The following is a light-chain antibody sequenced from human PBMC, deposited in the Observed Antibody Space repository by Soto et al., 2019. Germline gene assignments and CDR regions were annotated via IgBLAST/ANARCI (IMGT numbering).Light chain of an antibody. CDR2: TND. CDR3: AAWDDSLYGLV. J-gene: IGLJ2*01. CDR1: STNVGINP. V-gene: IGLV1-44*01. Sequence: QPVLTQPPSTSGIPGQRVTISCSGSSTNVGINPVNWYQQFPGTAPRLLIYTNDQRPSGVPGRFSGSKSGTSASLDISGLQSEDEADYYCAAWDDSLYGLVFGGGTKVTVL.